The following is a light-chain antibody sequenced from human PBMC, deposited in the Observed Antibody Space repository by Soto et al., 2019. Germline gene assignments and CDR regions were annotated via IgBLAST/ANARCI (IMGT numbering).Light chain of an antibody. J-gene: IGLJ3*02. CDR2: GNS. Sequence: QSALTQPPSVSGAPGQRVTISCTGSSSNIGAGYDVHWYQQLPGTAPKLLIYGNSNRPSGVPDRFSGSKSGTSASLAITGLQAEDEADYYCQSYDSSLSGWVFGGGTKPPS. CDR1: SSNIGAGYD. CDR3: QSYDSSLSGWV. V-gene: IGLV1-40*01.